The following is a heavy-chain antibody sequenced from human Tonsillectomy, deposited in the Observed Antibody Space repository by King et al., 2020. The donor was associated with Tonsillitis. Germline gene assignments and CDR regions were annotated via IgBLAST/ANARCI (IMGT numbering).Heavy chain of an antibody. CDR1: GGSISSGDYY. Sequence: VQLQESGPGLVKPSQTLSLTCTVSGGSISSGDYYWSWIRQPPGKGLDWIGYIYNSGSTSYNPSLKSRVTISVDMSKNQFSLKLSSVTAADTAVYYCARVHLRFLEWPPYQYYYIDVWGTGTTVTVSS. D-gene: IGHD3-3*01. CDR3: ARVHLRFLEWPPYQYYYIDV. CDR2: IYNSGST. V-gene: IGHV4-30-4*01. J-gene: IGHJ6*03.